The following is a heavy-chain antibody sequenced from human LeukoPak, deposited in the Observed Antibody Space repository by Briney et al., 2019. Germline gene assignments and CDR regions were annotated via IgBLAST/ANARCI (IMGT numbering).Heavy chain of an antibody. CDR3: ANVNAMSTGY. V-gene: IGHV3-23*01. CDR1: GFTFSTFA. Sequence: GGSLRLSCAASGFTFSTFAMIWVRQPPGKGLEWVSSIFPSGGEIHYADSVKGRFTISRDNSKNTLYLQMNSLRAEDTAVYYCANVNAMSTGYWGQGTLVTVSS. J-gene: IGHJ4*02. D-gene: IGHD2-2*01. CDR2: IFPSGGEI.